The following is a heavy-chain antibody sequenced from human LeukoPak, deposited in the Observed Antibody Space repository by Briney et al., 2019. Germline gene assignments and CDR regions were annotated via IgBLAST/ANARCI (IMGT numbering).Heavy chain of an antibody. V-gene: IGHV4-59*11. CDR1: GGSISEHY. CDR3: ARERVEGSGLGSYYHYGMDV. J-gene: IGHJ6*02. CDR2: IYYSWST. Sequence: SETLSLTCSASGGSISEHYWSWMRQPPGKGREGIGYIYYSWSTDYSPSLKSRGTISVDTSKKQFSLKLTSVTAADTAVYYCARERVEGSGLGSYYHYGMDVWGQGTTVTVSS. D-gene: IGHD3-10*01.